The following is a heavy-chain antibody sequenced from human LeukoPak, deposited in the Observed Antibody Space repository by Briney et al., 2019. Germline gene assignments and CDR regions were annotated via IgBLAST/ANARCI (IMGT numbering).Heavy chain of an antibody. CDR2: IYYSETT. V-gene: IGHV4-59*08. D-gene: IGHD6-6*01. CDR1: GGSISSYY. J-gene: IGHJ4*02. Sequence: SETLSLTCTVSGGSISSYYWSWIRQPPGKGLEWIGYIYYSETTSYNPSLKSRVTISGDTSKNQFSLKLSSVTAADTAVYYCASGIAAHRTVDYWGQGTLVTVSS. CDR3: ASGIAAHRTVDY.